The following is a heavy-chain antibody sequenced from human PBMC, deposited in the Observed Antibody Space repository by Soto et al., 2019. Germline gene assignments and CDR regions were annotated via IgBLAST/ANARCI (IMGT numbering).Heavy chain of an antibody. CDR2: INQDGSAK. Sequence: EVQLVESGGGLVQPGGSLRLSCAASGFTFNHYYMVWVRQAPWRGLEWVANINQDGSAKYYVVSVKGRFTISRDNANSSLYLQINSLRAEDTATDYCGRGFGGTHWGQGSLVTVSS. J-gene: IGHJ4*02. V-gene: IGHV3-7*05. CDR3: GRGFGGTH. D-gene: IGHD2-15*01. CDR1: GFTFNHYY.